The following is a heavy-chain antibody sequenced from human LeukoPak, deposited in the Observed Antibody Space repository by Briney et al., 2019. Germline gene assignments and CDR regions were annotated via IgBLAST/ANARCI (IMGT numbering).Heavy chain of an antibody. J-gene: IGHJ5*02. Sequence: SETLSLTCAVSGGSISSGGYSWSWIRQPPGKGLEWIGYIYYSGSTYYNPSLKSRVTISVDTSKNQFSLMLSSVTAADTAVYYCARTGGRYWFDPWGQGTLVTVSS. CDR2: IYYSGST. CDR1: GGSISSGGYS. CDR3: ARTGGRYWFDP. D-gene: IGHD1-1*01. V-gene: IGHV4-30-4*07.